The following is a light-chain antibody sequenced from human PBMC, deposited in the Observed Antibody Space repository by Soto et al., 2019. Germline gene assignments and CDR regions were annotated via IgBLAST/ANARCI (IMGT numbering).Light chain of an antibody. J-gene: IGLJ1*01. CDR3: AAWDDSLNGYV. CDR1: SSNIGSNT. Sequence: QSVLTQPPSESGTPGQRVTISCSGSSSNIGSNTVNWYQQLPGSAPKLLIYSNNQRPSGVPDRFSGSKSGTSASLAISGLPSEDWADYYCAAWDDSLNGYVFGTGTKLTVL. CDR2: SNN. V-gene: IGLV1-44*01.